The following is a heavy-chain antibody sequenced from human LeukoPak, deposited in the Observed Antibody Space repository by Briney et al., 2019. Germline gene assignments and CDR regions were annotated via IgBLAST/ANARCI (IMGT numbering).Heavy chain of an antibody. CDR3: ARPGMRTNYDILTGYSDYFDY. CDR1: GYTFTGYY. J-gene: IGHJ4*01. D-gene: IGHD3-9*01. Sequence: ASVKVSCKASGYTFTGYYMHWVRQAPGQGLEWMGWINPNSGGTNYAQKFQGRVTMTRDTSISTAYMELSRLRSDDTAVYYCARPGMRTNYDILTGYSDYFDYWGQEPWSPSPQ. V-gene: IGHV1-2*02. CDR2: INPNSGGT.